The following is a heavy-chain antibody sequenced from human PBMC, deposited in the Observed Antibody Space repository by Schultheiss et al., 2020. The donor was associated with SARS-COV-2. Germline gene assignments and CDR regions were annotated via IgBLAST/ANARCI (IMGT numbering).Heavy chain of an antibody. CDR3: ARPHSGYYYDSSGLNWFDL. CDR2: IYHSGST. J-gene: IGHJ5*02. D-gene: IGHD3-22*01. CDR1: GGSISSGYY. V-gene: IGHV4-38-2*02. Sequence: SQTLSLTCTVSGGSISSGYYWGWIRQPPGKGLEWIGSIYHSGSTNYNPSLKSRVTISVDTSKNQFYLKLSSMTAADTAVYYCARPHSGYYYDSSGLNWFDLWGQGTLVTVSS.